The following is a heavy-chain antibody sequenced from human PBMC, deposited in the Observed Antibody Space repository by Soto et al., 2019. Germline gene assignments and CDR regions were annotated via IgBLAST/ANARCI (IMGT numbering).Heavy chain of an antibody. CDR3: ARDRGSDDPIDY. V-gene: IGHV3-33*01. Sequence: QVQLVESGGGVVQPERSLTLSCAASGFTFSSYGMHWIRQALGKGLEWVAVIWHDGMNKYYADSVRGRLTISRDNSKNTLYLHMNSLRAEDTAVYYCARDRGSDDPIDYWGQGTLDTVSS. J-gene: IGHJ4*02. CDR1: GFTFSSYG. D-gene: IGHD3-10*01. CDR2: IWHDGMNK.